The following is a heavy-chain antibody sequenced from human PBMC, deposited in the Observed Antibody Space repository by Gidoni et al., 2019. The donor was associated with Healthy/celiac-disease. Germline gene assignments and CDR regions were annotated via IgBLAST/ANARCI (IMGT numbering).Heavy chain of an antibody. CDR2: SSWNSGSI. CDR3: AKGVRSSWYSFFDY. J-gene: IGHJ4*02. D-gene: IGHD6-13*01. Sequence: EVQLVESGGGLVQPGRSLSLSCAASGFPFDDYAMHWVRQAPGKGLEWVSGSSWNSGSIGYADSVKGRFTISRDNAKNSLYLQMNSLRAEDTALYYCAKGVRSSWYSFFDYWGQGTLVTVSS. V-gene: IGHV3-9*01. CDR1: GFPFDDYA.